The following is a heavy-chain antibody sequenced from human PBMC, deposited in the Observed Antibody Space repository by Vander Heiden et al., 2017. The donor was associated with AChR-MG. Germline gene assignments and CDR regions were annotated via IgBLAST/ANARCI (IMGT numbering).Heavy chain of an antibody. D-gene: IGHD1-26*01. V-gene: IGHV4-39*01. J-gene: IGHJ3*02. CDR3: ARHAQYSNYGNDASDI. CDR2: VDYSGST. Sequence: RQPQESGPGLGKPSEALTRTCTVPGCSISRRTYYWGWIRQPPGKGLEWIGSVDYSGSTYYNPSLKGRVTIFVDPSNNQFSLKLSSVTAADTAVYYCARHAQYSNYGNDASDIWGQGTMVTVSS. CDR1: GCSISRRTYY.